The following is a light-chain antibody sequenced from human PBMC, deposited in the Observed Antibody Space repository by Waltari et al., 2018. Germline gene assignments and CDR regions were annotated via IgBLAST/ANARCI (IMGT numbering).Light chain of an antibody. Sequence: EVVMTQSPLSLPVTLGQPASISCKSSQSLVHSDGNTHLNWFQQRPGQSPRRLIYRVSNRDSGVPDRFSGSGSGTDFTLKISKVEAEDVGVYYCMQGTHWPYTFGQGTKLDSK. CDR3: MQGTHWPYT. V-gene: IGKV2-30*02. CDR1: QSLVHSDGNTH. CDR2: RVS. J-gene: IGKJ2*01.